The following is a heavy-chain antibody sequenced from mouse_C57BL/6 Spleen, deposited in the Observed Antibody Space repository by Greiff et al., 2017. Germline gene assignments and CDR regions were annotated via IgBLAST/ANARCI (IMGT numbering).Heavy chain of an antibody. J-gene: IGHJ4*01. V-gene: IGHV5-17*01. Sequence: DVQLVESGGGLVKPGGSLKLSCAASGFTFSDYGMHWVRQAPEKGLEWVAYISSGSSTIYYADTVKGRFTISRDNAKNTLFLQMTSRRSEDAAMYYCARRYYYGSSGYAMDYWGQGTSVTVSS. CDR2: ISSGSSTI. CDR1: GFTFSDYG. D-gene: IGHD1-1*01. CDR3: ARRYYYGSSGYAMDY.